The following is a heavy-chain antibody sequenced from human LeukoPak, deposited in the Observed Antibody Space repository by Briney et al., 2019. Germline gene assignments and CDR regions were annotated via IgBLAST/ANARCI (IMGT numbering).Heavy chain of an antibody. D-gene: IGHD5-18*01. Sequence: PSETLSLTCAVYGGSFSGYYWSWIRQPPGKGLEWIGYIYYSGSTNYNPSLKSRVTISVDTSKNQFSLKLSSVTAADTAVYYCARAKRWIQIWLQFDAFDIWGQGTMVTVSS. J-gene: IGHJ3*02. CDR2: IYYSGST. CDR3: ARAKRWIQIWLQFDAFDI. V-gene: IGHV4-59*01. CDR1: GGSFSGYY.